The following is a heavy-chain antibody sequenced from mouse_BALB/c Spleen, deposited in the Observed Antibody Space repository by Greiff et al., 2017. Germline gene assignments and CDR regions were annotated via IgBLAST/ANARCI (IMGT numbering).Heavy chain of an antibody. D-gene: IGHD1-2*01. CDR2: ISSGGST. CDR1: GFTFSSYA. V-gene: IGHV5-6-5*01. CDR3: AREGYYGYAWFAY. J-gene: IGHJ3*01. Sequence: EVMLVESGGGLVKPGGSLKISCAASGFTFSSYAMSWVRQTPEKRLEWVASISSGGSTYYPDSVKGRFTISRDNARNILYRQMSSLRSDDTAMYYCAREGYYGYAWFAYWGQGTLVTVSA.